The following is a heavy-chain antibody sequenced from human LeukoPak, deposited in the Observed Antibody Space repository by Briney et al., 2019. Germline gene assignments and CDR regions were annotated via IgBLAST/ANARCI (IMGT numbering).Heavy chain of an antibody. D-gene: IGHD1-1*01. CDR2: ISGSGSTP. CDR1: GFTFSDSY. V-gene: IGHV3-11*01. CDR3: ARGTYGTPHFED. J-gene: IGHJ4*02. Sequence: GGSLRLSCADSGFTFSDSYMSWIRQAPGKGLEWVSYISGSGSTPYYADSVKGRFTVSRENAKNLLYLQMNSLRVEDTAVYYCARGTYGTPHFEDWGQGTLVTVSS.